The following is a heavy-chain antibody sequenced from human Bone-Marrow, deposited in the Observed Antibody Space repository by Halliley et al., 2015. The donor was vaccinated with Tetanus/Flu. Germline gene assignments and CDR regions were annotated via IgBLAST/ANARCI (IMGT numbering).Heavy chain of an antibody. CDR3: TTSFRGHCSTTPCYGGFDY. CDR2: IHDRVVT. Sequence: IHDRVVTNYSPSLKSRISISEDRSKNQFSLKLSSVTTADTAVYYCTTSFRGHCSTTPCYGGFDYWGPGTLVTVSS. D-gene: IGHD2-2*01. V-gene: IGHV4-59*01. J-gene: IGHJ4*02.